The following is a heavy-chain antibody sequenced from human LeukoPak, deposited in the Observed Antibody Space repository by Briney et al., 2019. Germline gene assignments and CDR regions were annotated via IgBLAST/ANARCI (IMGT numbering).Heavy chain of an antibody. CDR1: GDSISSYY. J-gene: IGHJ4*02. CDR3: ARGGGTLDY. Sequence: SETLSLTCTVSGDSISSYYWSWIRQPPGKGLEWIGYIYESGKTNYNASLISRVTISVDTSKNQFSLKLTSVTPADTAVYYCARGGGTLDYWGQGTLVTVSS. D-gene: IGHD3-16*01. V-gene: IGHV4-59*01. CDR2: IYESGKT.